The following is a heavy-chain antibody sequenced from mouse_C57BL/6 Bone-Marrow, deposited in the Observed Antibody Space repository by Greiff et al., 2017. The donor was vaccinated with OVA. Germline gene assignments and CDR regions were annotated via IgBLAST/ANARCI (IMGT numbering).Heavy chain of an antibody. J-gene: IGHJ3*01. CDR3: ASGYGTSWFAY. V-gene: IGHV1-82*01. Sequence: VQLQQSGPELVKPGASVKISCKASGYAFSSSWMNWVKQRPGKGLEWIGRIYPGDGDTNYNGKFKGKATLTADKSSSTAYMQLSSLTSEDSAVYFCASGYGTSWFAYWGQGTLVTVSA. CDR1: GYAFSSSW. D-gene: IGHD1-1*01. CDR2: IYPGDGDT.